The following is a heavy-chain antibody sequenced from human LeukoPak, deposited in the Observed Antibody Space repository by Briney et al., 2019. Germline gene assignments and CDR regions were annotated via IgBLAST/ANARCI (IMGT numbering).Heavy chain of an antibody. CDR2: ISARGDNT. CDR3: AKGGSVGTTTYFDY. V-gene: IGHV3-23*01. Sequence: GGSLRLSCAASGFTFPIYAMYWVRQAPGKGLEWVSSISARGDNTFNADSVRGRFTVSRGNSKNTLSLQLNSLRAEDTAIYYCAKGGSVGTTTYFDYWGQGTLVTVSS. D-gene: IGHD1/OR15-1a*01. CDR1: GFTFPIYA. J-gene: IGHJ4*02.